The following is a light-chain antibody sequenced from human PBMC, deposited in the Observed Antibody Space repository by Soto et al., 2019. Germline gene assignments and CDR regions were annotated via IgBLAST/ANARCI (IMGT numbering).Light chain of an antibody. CDR3: QHYNSYSEA. Sequence: DIQMTQSPSTLSGSVGDRVTITCRASQTISSWLAWYQQKPGKAPKLLIYKASTLKSGVPSRFSGSGSGTEFTLTICSLQPDDCATYYCQHYNSYSEAFGQGTKVELK. V-gene: IGKV1-5*03. CDR2: KAS. CDR1: QTISSW. J-gene: IGKJ1*01.